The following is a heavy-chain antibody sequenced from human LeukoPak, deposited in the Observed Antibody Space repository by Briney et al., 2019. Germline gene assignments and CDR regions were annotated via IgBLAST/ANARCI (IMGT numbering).Heavy chain of an antibody. D-gene: IGHD1-26*01. CDR2: IYCSGST. V-gene: IGHV4-59*01. Sequence: PSETLSPTCTVSGGSISSYYWSWIRQPPGKGLEWIGYIYCSGSTNYNPSLKSRVTISVDTSKNQFSLKLSSVTAADTAVYYCARQMEVVGATFFDYWGQGTLVTVSS. CDR3: ARQMEVVGATFFDY. J-gene: IGHJ4*02. CDR1: GGSISSYY.